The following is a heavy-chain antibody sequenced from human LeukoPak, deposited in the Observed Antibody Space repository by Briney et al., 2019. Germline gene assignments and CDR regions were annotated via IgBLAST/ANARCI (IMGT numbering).Heavy chain of an antibody. V-gene: IGHV6-1*01. J-gene: IGHJ3*02. CDR1: GDIVSSNVAA. D-gene: IGHD1-26*01. CDR3: VRDGEVGLDALDI. Sequence: SQTLSLTRAISGDIVSSNVAAWNWIRQSPSRGLEWLGRTFYRSRWYTDYAPYMRGRITVNPDISRNEFSLELHSVTPEDTAVYYCVRDGEVGLDALDIEGHGTWVTVSS. CDR2: TFYRSRWYT.